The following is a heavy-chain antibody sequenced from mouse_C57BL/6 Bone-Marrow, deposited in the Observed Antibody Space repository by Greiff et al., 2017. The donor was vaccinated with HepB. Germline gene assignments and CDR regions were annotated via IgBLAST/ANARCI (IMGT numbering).Heavy chain of an antibody. Sequence: QVQLQQPGAELVKPGASVKLFCKASGYTFTSYWMHWVKQRPGRGLEWIGRIDSNSGGTKYNEKFKSKATLTVDKPSSTAYMQLSSLTSEDSAVYYCARDYYSSSWFAYWGQGTLVTVSA. D-gene: IGHD1-1*01. CDR2: IDSNSGGT. CDR1: GYTFTSYW. CDR3: ARDYYSSSWFAY. J-gene: IGHJ3*01. V-gene: IGHV1-72*01.